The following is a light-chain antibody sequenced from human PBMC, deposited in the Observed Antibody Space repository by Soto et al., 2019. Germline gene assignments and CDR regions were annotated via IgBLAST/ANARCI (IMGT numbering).Light chain of an antibody. CDR2: DVS. J-gene: IGKJ4*01. CDR1: QSVSKY. CDR3: QQRTNWQLT. V-gene: IGKV3-11*01. Sequence: EIVLTQSPATLSSSPGERATLSCRASQSVSKYLAWYQQRPGQAPRLLIFDVSYRATGTPARFSGSGSGTDFTLTISSLEPEDFAVYYCQQRTNWQLTFGGGTRVEIK.